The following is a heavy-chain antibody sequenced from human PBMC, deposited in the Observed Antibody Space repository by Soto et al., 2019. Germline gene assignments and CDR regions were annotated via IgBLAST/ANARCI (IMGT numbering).Heavy chain of an antibody. CDR2: IYYRVST. CDR3: AREEERNANPFDC. V-gene: IGHV4-61*01. Sequence: QVQLQESGPGLVKPSETLSLTCTVSGGSVSSGSYYWSWIRQTPVRGLEWIGYIYYRVSTNYSPSLKSRVSLSLDTSNNQFSLKLSSVTAADTAVYSCAREEERNANPFDCWGPGTLVTVSS. J-gene: IGHJ4*02. CDR1: GGSVSSGSYY.